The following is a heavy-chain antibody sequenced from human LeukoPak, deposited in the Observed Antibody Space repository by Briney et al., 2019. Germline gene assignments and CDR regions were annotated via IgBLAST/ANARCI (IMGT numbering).Heavy chain of an antibody. J-gene: IGHJ5*02. V-gene: IGHV1-2*02. Sequence: ASVKVSCKASGYTFTGYCMHLVRHGPAQGLEWMGWINPNSGGTNYEQKFQGRVTMTRDTSISTAYMELSRLRSDDTAVYYCATRSGSRSWGQGTLVTVSS. CDR1: GYTFTGYC. CDR2: INPNSGGT. CDR3: ATRSGSRS. D-gene: IGHD6-19*01.